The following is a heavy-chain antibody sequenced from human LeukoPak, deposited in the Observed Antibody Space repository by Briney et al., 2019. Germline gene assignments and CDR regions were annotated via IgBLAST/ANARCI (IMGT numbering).Heavy chain of an antibody. CDR1: GYTFSGCY. V-gene: IGHV1-2*02. CDR2: INPNSGGT. J-gene: IGHJ4*02. CDR3: ASGSSLDGSSGWPTHYY. Sequence: ASVKVSCTASGYTFSGCYMHWVRQAPGQGPEWMGWINPNSGGTHYVQKFQGRVTMTTDTSISTAYMELNRLTSDDTAGYYCASGSSLDGSSGWPTHYYWGQGTLVTVSS. D-gene: IGHD6-19*01.